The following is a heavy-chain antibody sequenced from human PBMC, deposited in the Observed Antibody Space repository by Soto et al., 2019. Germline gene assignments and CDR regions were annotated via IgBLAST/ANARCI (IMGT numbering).Heavy chain of an antibody. CDR3: ARPGYSNYGSGVDV. V-gene: IGHV3-74*01. CDR1: GFTFSVSW. D-gene: IGHD4-4*01. Sequence: EVQLVKSGGGLVQPGGSLRLSCAASGFTFSVSWMHWVRQAPGKGLVWVSRIDSDGSTTSYADSVKGRCTISSDNAKSTLYLQMNSVRAEDTAVYYYARPGYSNYGSGVDVWGQGTTVTVSS. J-gene: IGHJ6*02. CDR2: IDSDGSTT.